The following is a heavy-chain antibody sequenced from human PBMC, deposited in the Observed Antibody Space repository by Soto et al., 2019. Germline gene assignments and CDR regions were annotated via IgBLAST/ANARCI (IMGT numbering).Heavy chain of an antibody. V-gene: IGHV4-39*01. J-gene: IGHJ4*02. D-gene: IGHD3-16*01. CDR1: GGSISSSSYY. CDR3: ARLGCAFSVDY. Sequence: QLQLQESGPGLVKPSETLSLTCTVSGGSISSSSYYWGWIRQPPGKGLEWIGSIYYSGSTYYNPSRKRRVAISVDTAKNQFSLKLSFVTAADTAVYCGARLGCAFSVDYWGQGPLVTVSS. CDR2: IYYSGST.